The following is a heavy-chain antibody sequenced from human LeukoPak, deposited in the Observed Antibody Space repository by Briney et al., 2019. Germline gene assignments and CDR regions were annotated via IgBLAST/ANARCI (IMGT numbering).Heavy chain of an antibody. V-gene: IGHV3-30-3*01. CDR1: GFTFSDHY. D-gene: IGHD2-2*01. Sequence: GGSLRLSCAASGFTFSDHYMDWVRQAPGKGLEWVAVISYDGSNKYYADSVKGRFTISRDNSKNTLHLQMNSLRAEDTAVYYCAREDIVVVPAAFDYWGQGTLVTVSS. CDR3: AREDIVVVPAAFDY. CDR2: ISYDGSNK. J-gene: IGHJ4*02.